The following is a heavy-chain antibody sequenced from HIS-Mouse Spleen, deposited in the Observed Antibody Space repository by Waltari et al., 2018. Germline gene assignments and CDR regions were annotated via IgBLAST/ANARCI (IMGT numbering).Heavy chain of an antibody. J-gene: IGHJ4*02. Sequence: QVQLVESGGGVVQPGRSLRLSCAASGFTFSSYGMHWVRQAPGKGLEWVAVISYDGSNKYYADSVKGRFTISRDNSKNTLYLQMNSLRAEDTAVYYCAKDEGYSSSWYDYWGQGTLVTVSS. CDR1: GFTFSSYG. CDR3: AKDEGYSSSWYDY. D-gene: IGHD6-13*01. V-gene: IGHV3-30*18. CDR2: ISYDGSNK.